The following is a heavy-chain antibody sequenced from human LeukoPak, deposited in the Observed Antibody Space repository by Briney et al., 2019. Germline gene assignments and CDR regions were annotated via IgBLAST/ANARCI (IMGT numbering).Heavy chain of an antibody. D-gene: IGHD3-22*01. CDR2: INPNSGGT. CDR3: ANGDNYDRSGPYYFDY. Sequence: ASVKVSCKASGYTFTGYYMHWVRQAPGQGLEWMGWINPNSGGTNYAQKFQGRVTMTRDTSISTAYMELSRLRSGDTAVYYCANGDNYDRSGPYYFDYWGQGTLVTVSS. V-gene: IGHV1-2*02. CDR1: GYTFTGYY. J-gene: IGHJ4*02.